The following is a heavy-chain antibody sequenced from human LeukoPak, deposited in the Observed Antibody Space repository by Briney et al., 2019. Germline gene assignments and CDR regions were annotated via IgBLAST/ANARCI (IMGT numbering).Heavy chain of an antibody. Sequence: SLRHSCAASGFPFGYYAMHRVRPAPGKGLEWVSGSRWNSGSRGYADSAKGRFTIYRDNAKNSLYLQMNSLRAEDTALYYCAKDSLGYGPPAPLDYWGQGTLVTVSS. CDR2: SRWNSGSR. CDR3: AKDSLGYGPPAPLDY. D-gene: IGHD5-18*01. CDR1: GFPFGYYA. V-gene: IGHV3-9*01. J-gene: IGHJ4*02.